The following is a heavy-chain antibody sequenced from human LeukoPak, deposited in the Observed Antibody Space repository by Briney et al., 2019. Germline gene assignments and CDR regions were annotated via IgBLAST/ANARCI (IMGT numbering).Heavy chain of an antibody. V-gene: IGHV3-43*01. CDR2: ISWEGQTT. CDR1: RFTFDDYA. CDR3: TRDTDYGSATNYFDS. D-gene: IGHD3-10*01. Sequence: PGGSLRLSCAASRFTFDDYAMHWVRQAPGKGLEWVALISWEGQTTYYADSVRGRFTISRDNSKNSLYLQMNSLRTEDTAFYYCTRDTDYGSATNYFDSWGQGALVSVSS. J-gene: IGHJ4*02.